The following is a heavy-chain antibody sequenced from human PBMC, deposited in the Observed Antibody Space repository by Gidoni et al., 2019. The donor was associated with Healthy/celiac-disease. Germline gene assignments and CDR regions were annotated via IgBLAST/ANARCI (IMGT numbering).Heavy chain of an antibody. CDR1: SSYG. CDR3: ARAGSYGSYYFDY. Sequence: SSYGMHWVRQAPGKGLEWVAVISYDGSNKYYADSVKGRFTISRDNSKNTLYLQMNSLRAEDTAVYYCARAGSYGSYYFDYWGQGTLVTVSS. CDR2: ISYDGSNK. V-gene: IGHV3-30*03. D-gene: IGHD5-18*01. J-gene: IGHJ4*02.